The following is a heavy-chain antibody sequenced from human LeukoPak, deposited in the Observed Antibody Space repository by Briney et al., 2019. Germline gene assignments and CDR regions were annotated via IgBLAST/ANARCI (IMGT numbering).Heavy chain of an antibody. CDR3: ARSPIEQQQSDY. J-gene: IGHJ4*02. V-gene: IGHV3-30*04. D-gene: IGHD6-13*01. Sequence: GRSLRLSCAASGFTFSGYAMHWVRQAPGKGLEWVAVISYDGSNKYYADSVKGRFTISRDNSKNTLYLQMNSLRAEDTAVYYCARSPIEQQQSDYWGQGTLVTVSS. CDR2: ISYDGSNK. CDR1: GFTFSGYA.